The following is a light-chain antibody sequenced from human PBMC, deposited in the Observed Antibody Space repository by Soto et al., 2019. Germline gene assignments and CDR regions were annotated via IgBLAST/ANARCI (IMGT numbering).Light chain of an antibody. Sequence: IQMRQSPSTLSASVGDSVTITCRASQIVTGSLAWFQQKPGKAPKLLIYDDSSLESGVPSRFSGTGSGTNFTLTISRLQPEDFATYYCQHYNTYSRTFGQGTTVETK. J-gene: IGKJ1*01. CDR2: DDS. V-gene: IGKV1-5*01. CDR3: QHYNTYSRT. CDR1: QIVTGS.